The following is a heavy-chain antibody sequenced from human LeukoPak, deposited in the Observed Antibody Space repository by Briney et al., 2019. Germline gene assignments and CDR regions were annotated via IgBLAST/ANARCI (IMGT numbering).Heavy chain of an antibody. CDR3: ARDGLLALYYFDY. CDR2: IYYSGST. CDR1: GGSISSSSYY. Sequence: SETLSLTCTVSGGSISSSSYYWGWIRQPPGKGLEWIGSIYYSGSTYYNPSLKSRVTISVDTSKNQFSLKLSSVTAADTAVYYCARDGLLALYYFDYWGQGTLVTVSS. V-gene: IGHV4-39*07. J-gene: IGHJ4*02. D-gene: IGHD3-3*01.